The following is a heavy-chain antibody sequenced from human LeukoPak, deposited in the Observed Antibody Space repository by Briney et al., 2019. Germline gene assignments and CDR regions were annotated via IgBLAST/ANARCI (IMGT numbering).Heavy chain of an antibody. CDR3: ARDLIVGATLAGGHDAFDI. J-gene: IGHJ3*02. D-gene: IGHD1-26*01. V-gene: IGHV1-18*01. CDR1: GYTFTNYG. Sequence: ASVKVSCKASGYTFTNYGISWVRQVPGQGLEWMGWISAYTDNTNYAQNLQGRVTMTTDTSTRTAYMDLRSLRSDDTAVYYCARDLIVGATLAGGHDAFDIWGQGTMVTVSS. CDR2: ISAYTDNT.